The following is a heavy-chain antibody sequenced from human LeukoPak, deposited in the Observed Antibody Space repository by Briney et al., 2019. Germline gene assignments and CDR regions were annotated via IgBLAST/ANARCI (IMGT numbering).Heavy chain of an antibody. Sequence: PSETLSLTCTVSGGSISSSSYYWGWIRQPPGKGLEWIGSIYHSGSTYYNPSLKSRVTISVDTSKNQFSLKLSSVTAADTAVYYCARDSPHDYWGQGTLVTVSS. CDR3: ARDSPHDY. V-gene: IGHV4-39*07. CDR2: IYHSGST. J-gene: IGHJ4*02. CDR1: GGSISSSSYY.